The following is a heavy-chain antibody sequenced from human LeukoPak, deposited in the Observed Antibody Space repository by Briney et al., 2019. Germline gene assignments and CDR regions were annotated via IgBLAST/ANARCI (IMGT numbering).Heavy chain of an antibody. CDR1: GFTFSSYV. V-gene: IGHV3-23*01. Sequence: GGSLRLSCAASGFTFSSYVMNWVRQPPGKGLEWVSSISGSGGAPFYVDSVKGRFAISRDNSKNTLFLQLSGLRFEDTAVYYCVKEAGGFDYWGQGTLVTVSP. CDR3: VKEAGGFDY. D-gene: IGHD1-14*01. CDR2: ISGSGGAP. J-gene: IGHJ4*02.